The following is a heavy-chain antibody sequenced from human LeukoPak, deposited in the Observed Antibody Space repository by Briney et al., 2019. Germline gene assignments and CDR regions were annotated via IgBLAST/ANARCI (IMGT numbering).Heavy chain of an antibody. J-gene: IGHJ4*02. D-gene: IGHD3-22*01. Sequence: SETLSLTCTVSGGSISSSSYYWGWIRQPPGKGLEWIGSIYYSGSTYYNPSLKSRVTISVDTSKNQFSLKLSSVTAADTAVYYCARLRLLFDYWGQGTLVTVSS. CDR3: ARLRLLFDY. CDR2: IYYSGST. V-gene: IGHV4-39*01. CDR1: GGSISSSSYY.